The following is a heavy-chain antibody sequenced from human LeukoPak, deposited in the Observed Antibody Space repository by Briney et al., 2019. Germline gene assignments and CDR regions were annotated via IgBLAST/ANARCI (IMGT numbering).Heavy chain of an antibody. D-gene: IGHD6-13*01. V-gene: IGHV1-69*13. Sequence: SVKVSCKASGYTFTSYDINWVRQATGQGLEWMGGIIPIFGTTNYAQKFQGRVTITADESTSTAYMELSSLRSDDTAVYYCARAYSNLYYFDYWGQGTLLTVSS. CDR1: GYTFTSYD. CDR2: IIPIFGTT. CDR3: ARAYSNLYYFDY. J-gene: IGHJ4*02.